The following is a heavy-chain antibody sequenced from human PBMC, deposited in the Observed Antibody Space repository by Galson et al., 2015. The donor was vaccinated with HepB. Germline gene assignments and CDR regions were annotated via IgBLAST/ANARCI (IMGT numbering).Heavy chain of an antibody. D-gene: IGHD5-24*01. CDR2: ISASSGST. V-gene: IGHV3-23*01. J-gene: IGHJ4*02. CDR3: AKAEMTTMPWIDY. CDR1: GFTFSTYV. Sequence: SLRLSCAASGFTFSTYVMNWVRQAPGKGLEWVSGISASSGSTYYADSVKGRFTISRDDSKNTLYLQMNSLTAGDTAVYYCAKAEMTTMPWIDYWGQGTLVTVST.